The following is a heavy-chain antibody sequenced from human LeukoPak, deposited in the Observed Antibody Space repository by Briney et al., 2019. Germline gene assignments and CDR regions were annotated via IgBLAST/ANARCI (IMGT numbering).Heavy chain of an antibody. J-gene: IGHJ4*02. V-gene: IGHV4-38-2*02. Sequence: SETLSLTCTVSGYSISSGYYWGWIRQPPGKGLEWIGSIYHSGSTYYNPSLKSRVTISVDTSKNQFSLKLSSVTAADTAVYYCARDGAHVFDYWGQGTLVTVSS. CDR1: GYSISSGYY. D-gene: IGHD3-16*01. CDR3: ARDGAHVFDY. CDR2: IYHSGST.